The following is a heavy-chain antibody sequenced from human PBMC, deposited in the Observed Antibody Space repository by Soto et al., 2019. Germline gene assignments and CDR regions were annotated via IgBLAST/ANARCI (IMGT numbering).Heavy chain of an antibody. D-gene: IGHD4-17*01. CDR1: GGSISSYY. J-gene: IGHJ6*02. CDR3: ARLDYGDYAYYYGMDV. CDR2: IYYSGST. Sequence: SETLSLTCTVSGGSISSYYWSWIRQPPGKGLEWIGYIYYSGSTNYNPSLKSRVTISVDTSKNQFSLTLSSVTAADTAVYYCARLDYGDYAYYYGMDVWGQGTTVTVSS. V-gene: IGHV4-59*01.